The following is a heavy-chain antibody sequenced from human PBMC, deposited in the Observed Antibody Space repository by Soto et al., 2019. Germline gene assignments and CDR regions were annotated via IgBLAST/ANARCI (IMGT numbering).Heavy chain of an antibody. CDR3: ARDASYFDSSGYYPDY. J-gene: IGHJ4*02. Sequence: PGGSLRLSCAASGFTFKNYGMHWVRQAPGMGLEWVALISFDATNKYYADSVKARFTISRDNSKNTLFLQLNSLRTEDTAVYYCARDASYFDSSGYYPDYWGQGTLVTVSS. D-gene: IGHD3-22*01. CDR2: ISFDATNK. CDR1: GFTFKNYG. V-gene: IGHV3-30*03.